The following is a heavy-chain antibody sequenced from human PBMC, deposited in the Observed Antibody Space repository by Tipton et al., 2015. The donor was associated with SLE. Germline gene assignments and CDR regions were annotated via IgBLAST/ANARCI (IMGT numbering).Heavy chain of an antibody. CDR3: ASLDYGGH. J-gene: IGHJ1*01. Sequence: TLSLTCTVSGGSISSGSYYWSWIRLPAGKGLEWIGRIYTSGSTNYNPSLKSRVTISVDTSKNQFALKLSSVTAADTAVYYCASLDYGGHWGQGTLVTVSS. D-gene: IGHD4-23*01. CDR1: GGSISSGSYY. CDR2: IYTSGST. V-gene: IGHV4-61*02.